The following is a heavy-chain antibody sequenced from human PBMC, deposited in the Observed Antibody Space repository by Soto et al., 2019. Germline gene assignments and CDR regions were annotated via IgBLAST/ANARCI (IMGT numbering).Heavy chain of an antibody. J-gene: IGHJ6*02. CDR3: ASSRITMVPYGMDV. Sequence: QVQLVQSGAEVKKPGASVKVSCKASGYTFTSYAMHWVRQAPGQRLEWMGWINAGNGNTKYSQKFQGRVTITRDTSASTAYMELSRLRSEDTAVYYCASSRITMVPYGMDVWGQGTTVTVSS. CDR2: INAGNGNT. CDR1: GYTFTSYA. V-gene: IGHV1-3*01. D-gene: IGHD3-10*01.